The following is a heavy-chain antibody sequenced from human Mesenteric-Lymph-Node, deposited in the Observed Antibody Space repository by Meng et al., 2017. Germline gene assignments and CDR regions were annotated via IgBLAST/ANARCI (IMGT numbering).Heavy chain of an antibody. V-gene: IGHV3-7*03. CDR2: IKQDGSEK. J-gene: IGHJ4*02. CDR3: AKDGLRWSQY. CDR1: GFTFSSYW. D-gene: IGHD3-16*01. Sequence: GESLKISCAASGFTFSSYWMSWVRQAPGKGLEWVANIKQDGSEKYYVDSVKGRFTISRDNAKNSLYLQMNSLRAEDTAVYYCAKDGLRWSQYWGQGTLVTVSS.